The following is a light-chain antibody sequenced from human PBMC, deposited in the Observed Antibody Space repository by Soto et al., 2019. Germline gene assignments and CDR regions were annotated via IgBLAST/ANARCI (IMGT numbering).Light chain of an antibody. CDR2: GAS. CDR3: QQYGSSGT. CDR1: QSVXNNY. Sequence: GLTQSAGTLSLSPGERATLSCRASQSVXNNYLAWYQQNPGQAPRLLIYGASNRATGIPDSFSGSGSGTDFTITISRLEPEDLAVYYCQQYGSSGTFGQGTKVDIK. V-gene: IGKV3-20*01. J-gene: IGKJ1*01.